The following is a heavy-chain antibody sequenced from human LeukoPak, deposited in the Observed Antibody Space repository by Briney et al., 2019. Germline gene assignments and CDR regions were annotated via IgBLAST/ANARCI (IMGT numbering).Heavy chain of an antibody. Sequence: GGSLRLSCAASGFTFSSYSMNWGRQAPGKGLEGVSYISSSSSTIYYADSVKGRFTISRSNAKNSPYLQKNSRRAEDTAVYYCARDPPYSSGSYWGQGTLVTVSS. J-gene: IGHJ4*02. CDR3: ARDPPYSSGSY. D-gene: IGHD3-22*01. CDR2: ISSSSSTI. V-gene: IGHV3-48*01. CDR1: GFTFSSYS.